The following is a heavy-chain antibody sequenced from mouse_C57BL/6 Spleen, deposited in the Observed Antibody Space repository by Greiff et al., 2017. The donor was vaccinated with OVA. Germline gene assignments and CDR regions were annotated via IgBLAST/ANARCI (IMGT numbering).Heavy chain of an antibody. CDR3: ARGGVYSNYWYFDV. D-gene: IGHD2-5*01. V-gene: IGHV5-12*01. Sequence: EVKVVESGGGLVQPGGSLKLSCAASGFTFSDYYMYWVRQTPEKRLEWVAYISNGGGSTYYPDTVKGRFTISRDNAKNTLYLQMSRLKSEDTAMYYCARGGVYSNYWYFDVWGTGTTVTVSS. CDR2: ISNGGGST. CDR1: GFTFSDYY. J-gene: IGHJ1*03.